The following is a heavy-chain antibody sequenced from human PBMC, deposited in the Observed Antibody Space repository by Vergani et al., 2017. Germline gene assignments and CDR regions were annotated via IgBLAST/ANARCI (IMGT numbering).Heavy chain of an antibody. V-gene: IGHV3-23*01. D-gene: IGHD3-10*01. J-gene: IGHJ4*02. CDR1: EFTFSNYA. CDR3: AKQYFVSGNYLFDY. CDR2: ISGSGLSA. Sequence: EVQLLESGGGLVQPGGSLRLTCAASEFTFSNYAMNWVRQAPGKGLEWVSGISGSGLSAYYTDSVKGRFTISRDNSKNMLFLQMNNLRTEDTAIYYCAKQYFVSGNYLFDYWSQGTLVTVSS.